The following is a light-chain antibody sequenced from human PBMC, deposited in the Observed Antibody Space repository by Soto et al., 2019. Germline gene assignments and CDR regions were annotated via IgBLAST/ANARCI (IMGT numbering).Light chain of an antibody. CDR1: ISDAGFYAR. V-gene: IGLV2-18*02. Sequence: QSVLTQPPSVSGSPGQSVTISCTGTISDAGFYARVSWYQQPPGTAPKLLIYDVTSRPSGVPDRFSGSRSGKTASLTISGXQAEDEADYYCSSYTSSSTSVFGPGTKVTV. J-gene: IGLJ1*01. CDR3: SSYTSSSTSV. CDR2: DVT.